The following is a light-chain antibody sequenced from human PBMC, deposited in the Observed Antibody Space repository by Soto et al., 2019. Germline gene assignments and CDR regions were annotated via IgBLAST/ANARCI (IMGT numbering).Light chain of an antibody. CDR1: SSDVGSYNL. CDR2: EGS. Sequence: QSVLTQPASVCGSPGQPSTISCTGTSSDVGSYNLVSWYQQHPGKAPKVMIYEGSKRPSGVSNRFSGSKSGNTASLTISGLQAEDEADYYCFSYAGSITYVFGTGTKVTVL. CDR3: FSYAGSITYV. J-gene: IGLJ1*01. V-gene: IGLV2-23*01.